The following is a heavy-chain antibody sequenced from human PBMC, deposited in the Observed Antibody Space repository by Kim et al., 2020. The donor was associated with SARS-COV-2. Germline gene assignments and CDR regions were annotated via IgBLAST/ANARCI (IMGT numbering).Heavy chain of an antibody. V-gene: IGHV3-74*01. J-gene: IGHJ5*01. D-gene: IGHD2-15*01. CDR1: GFTFRTSW. Sequence: GGSLRLSCAASGFTFRTSWMHWVRQVPGKGPVWVSRINSDGTETTYADSVKGRFTISRDNAKNTLYLQMNSLRAEDTAVYFCAKDLYCSGGDCFGFVDSWGQGTLVNVSS. CDR2: INSDGTET. CDR3: AKDLYCSGGDCFGFVDS.